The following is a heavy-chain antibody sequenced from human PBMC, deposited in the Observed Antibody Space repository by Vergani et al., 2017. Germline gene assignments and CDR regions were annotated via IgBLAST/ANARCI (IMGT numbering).Heavy chain of an antibody. CDR2: IYSGGST. CDR3: TTEEVVVVAAGFDY. V-gene: IGHV3-66*01. J-gene: IGHJ4*02. D-gene: IGHD2-15*01. CDR1: GFTVSSNY. Sequence: EVQLVESGGGLVQPGGSLRLSCAASGFTVSSNYMSWVRQAPGKGLEWVSVIYSGGSTYYADSVKGRFTISRDNSKNTLYLQMNSLKTEDTAVYYCTTEEVVVVAAGFDYWGQGTLVTVSS.